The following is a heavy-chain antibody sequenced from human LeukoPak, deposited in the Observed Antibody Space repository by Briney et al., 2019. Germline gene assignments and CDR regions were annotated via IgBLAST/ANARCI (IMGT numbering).Heavy chain of an antibody. J-gene: IGHJ4*02. CDR1: GFTFSSYA. V-gene: IGHV3-23*01. CDR2: ISSSGANT. Sequence: GGYLSLYCAGSGFTFSSYAMSWVRQAPGNGLEWVSSISSSGANTYYADAVKGRFTISRDNSKNTLYLQMSSLRVEDTAVYYCAKRDRPCSGDCSAPYYFDYWGQGTLVTVSS. CDR3: AKRDRPCSGDCSAPYYFDY. D-gene: IGHD2-21*02.